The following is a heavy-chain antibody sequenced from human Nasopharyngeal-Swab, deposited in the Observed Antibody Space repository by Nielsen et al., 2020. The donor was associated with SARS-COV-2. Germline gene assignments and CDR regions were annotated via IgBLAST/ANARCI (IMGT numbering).Heavy chain of an antibody. CDR1: GYTFTSYY. CDR2: INPSGGST. Sequence: ASVKVSCKASGYTFTSYYMHWVRQAPGQGLEWMGIINPSGGSTSYAQKFQGRVTMTEDTSTDTAYMELSSLTSEDTAVYYCTTVAGSYSRFDYWGQGTLVTVSS. CDR3: TTVAGSYSRFDY. D-gene: IGHD1-26*01. J-gene: IGHJ4*02. V-gene: IGHV1-46*03.